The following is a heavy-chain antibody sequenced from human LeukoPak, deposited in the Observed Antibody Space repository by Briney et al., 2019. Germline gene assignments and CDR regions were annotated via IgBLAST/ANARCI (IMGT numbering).Heavy chain of an antibody. CDR2: ISYDGSNK. Sequence: GGSLRLSCAASGFTFSSYAMHWVRQAPGKGLEWVAVISYDGSNKYYADSVKGRFTISRDNAKNSLYLQMNSLRAEDTALYHCRLEYSHYYYYMDVWGKGTTVTISS. CDR1: GFTFSSYA. J-gene: IGHJ6*03. V-gene: IGHV3-30*04. D-gene: IGHD3-3*01. CDR3: RLEYSHYYYYMDV.